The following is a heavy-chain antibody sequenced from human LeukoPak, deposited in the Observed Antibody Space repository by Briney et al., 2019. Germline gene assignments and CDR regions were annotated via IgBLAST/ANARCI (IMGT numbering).Heavy chain of an antibody. V-gene: IGHV3-7*05. CDR3: ARGRYCSGGRCHFDC. D-gene: IGHD2-15*01. CDR2: IKQDGSEK. CDR1: GFTFSAYW. J-gene: IGHJ4*02. Sequence: GGSLRLSCSASGFTFSAYWMSWVRQAPGKGLEWVANIKQDGSEKYYVDSVEGRFTISRDNAKNSLYLQMNSLRAEDTAVYYCARGRYCSGGRCHFDCWGQGTLVTVLS.